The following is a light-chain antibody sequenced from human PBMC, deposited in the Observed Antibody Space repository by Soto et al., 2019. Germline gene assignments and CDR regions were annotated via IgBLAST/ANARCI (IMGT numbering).Light chain of an antibody. CDR2: DVS. J-gene: IGLJ1*01. Sequence: QSVLTQPASVSGSPGQSITISCTGTSSDVGGYNYVSWYQQHPGKAPKLMIYDVSNRPSGVSNRFSGSKSGNTASLTISGLQAEDEADYFCSSYKSGSTYVFGTVTKVTVL. CDR3: SSYKSGSTYV. CDR1: SSDVGGYNY. V-gene: IGLV2-14*03.